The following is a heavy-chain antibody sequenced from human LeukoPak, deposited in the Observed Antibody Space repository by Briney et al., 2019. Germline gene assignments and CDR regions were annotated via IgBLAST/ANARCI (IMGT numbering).Heavy chain of an antibody. CDR3: ARQNRHYDILTGYPLYYFDY. J-gene: IGHJ4*02. D-gene: IGHD3-9*01. V-gene: IGHV4-59*01. CDR1: SGSIRSYY. CDR2: IYYRGNH. Sequence: SETLSLTCTVSSGSIRSYYWSWIRQPPGKGLEGIGYIYYRGNHNYNPSLKSRVTISVDPSKNQFSLKLSSVTAADTAVYYCARQNRHYDILTGYPLYYFDYWGQGTLVTVSS.